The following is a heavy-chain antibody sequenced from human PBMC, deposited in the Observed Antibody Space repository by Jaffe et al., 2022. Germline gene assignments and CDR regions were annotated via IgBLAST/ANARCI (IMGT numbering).Heavy chain of an antibody. J-gene: IGHJ4*02. CDR1: GFTFGDYA. Sequence: EVQLVESGGGLVQPGRSLRLSCTASGFTFGDYAMSWVRQAPGKGLEWVGFIRSKAYGGTTEYAASVKGRFTISRDDSKSIAYLQMNSLKTEDTAVYYCWVLFPGIAVAGQADYWGQGTLVTVSS. CDR3: WVLFPGIAVAGQADY. CDR2: IRSKAYGGTT. D-gene: IGHD6-19*01. V-gene: IGHV3-49*04.